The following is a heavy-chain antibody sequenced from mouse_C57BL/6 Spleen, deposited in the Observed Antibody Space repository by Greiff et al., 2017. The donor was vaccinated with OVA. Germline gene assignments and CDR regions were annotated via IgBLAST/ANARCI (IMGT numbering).Heavy chain of an antibody. J-gene: IGHJ2*01. V-gene: IGHV5-4*03. D-gene: IGHD2-4*01. CDR1: GFTFSSYA. CDR3: ARVIYYDYDYYFDY. Sequence: EVKLMESGGGLVKPGGSLKLSCAASGFTFSSYAMSWVRQTPEKRLEWVATISDGGSYTYYPDNVKGRFTISRDNAKNNLYLQMSHLKSEDTAMYYCARVIYYDYDYYFDYWGQGTTLTVSS. CDR2: ISDGGSYT.